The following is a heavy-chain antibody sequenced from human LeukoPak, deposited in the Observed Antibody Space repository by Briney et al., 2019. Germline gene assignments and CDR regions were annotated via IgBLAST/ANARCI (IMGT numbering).Heavy chain of an antibody. CDR2: IWYDGSNK. V-gene: IGHV3-33*01. J-gene: IGHJ4*02. Sequence: GRSLRLSCAASGFTFSSCGMHWVRQAPGKGLEWVAVIWYDGSNKYYADSVKGRFTISRDNSKNTLYLQMNSLRAEDTAVYYCARGGGIVVVPAAILDYWGQGTLVTVSS. CDR3: ARGGGIVVVPAAILDY. D-gene: IGHD2-2*02. CDR1: GFTFSSCG.